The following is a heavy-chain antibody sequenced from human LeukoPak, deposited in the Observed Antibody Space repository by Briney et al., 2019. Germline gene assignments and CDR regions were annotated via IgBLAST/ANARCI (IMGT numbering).Heavy chain of an antibody. J-gene: IGHJ3*02. CDR2: INPNSGGT. CDR3: AKVMGSGQWLVEREDFDI. V-gene: IGHV1-2*02. Sequence: ASVEVSCKASGYTFTGYYIHWVRQAPGQGLEWMGGINPNSGGTNYAQKFQGRVTMTRDTSISTAYMELSRLRSDDTAVYYCAKVMGSGQWLVEREDFDIWGQGTMVTVSS. D-gene: IGHD6-19*01. CDR1: GYTFTGYY.